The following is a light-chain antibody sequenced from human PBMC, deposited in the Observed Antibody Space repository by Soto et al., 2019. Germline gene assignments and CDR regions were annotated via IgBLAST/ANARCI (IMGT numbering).Light chain of an antibody. Sequence: VLTQAPGTLYFSPGERATLSCSASQSVSSPYLAWYQQRPGQAAGLLIYRTSTTASSIPDRFRGSESGRDFALDMNRLESEDDLVYYCQQYDYSPRTFGQGTNVEFK. CDR2: RTS. J-gene: IGKJ1*01. CDR1: QSVSSPY. V-gene: IGKV3-20*01. CDR3: QQYDYSPRT.